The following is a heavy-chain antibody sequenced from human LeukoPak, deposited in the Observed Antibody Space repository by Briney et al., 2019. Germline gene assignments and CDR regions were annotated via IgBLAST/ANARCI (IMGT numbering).Heavy chain of an antibody. V-gene: IGHV3-23*01. CDR3: ATSGYSYGYVDD. CDR2: ISCSGGNT. J-gene: IGHJ4*02. Sequence: TGGSLRLSCAASGFTFSSYAMSWVRQAPGKGLEGGSAISCSGGNTYYADSVKGRFTISRDNSKNTLYLQMNSLRAEDTAVYYCATSGYSYGYVDDWGQGTMVTV. D-gene: IGHD5-18*01. CDR1: GFTFSSYA.